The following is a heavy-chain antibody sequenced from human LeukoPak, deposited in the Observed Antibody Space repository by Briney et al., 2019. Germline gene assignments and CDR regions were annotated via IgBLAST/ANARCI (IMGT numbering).Heavy chain of an antibody. CDR2: ISGNGGIT. D-gene: IGHD6-19*01. V-gene: IGHV3-23*01. CDR3: AKEGDSSGAFDI. CDR1: GFTFSSHA. J-gene: IGHJ3*02. Sequence: GGSLRLSCAASGFTFSSHAMSWVRQAPGKGLEWVSVISGNGGITYYADSVKGRFTISRDNSKNTLYLQMNSLRAEDTAVYYCAKEGDSSGAFDIWGQGTMVTVSS.